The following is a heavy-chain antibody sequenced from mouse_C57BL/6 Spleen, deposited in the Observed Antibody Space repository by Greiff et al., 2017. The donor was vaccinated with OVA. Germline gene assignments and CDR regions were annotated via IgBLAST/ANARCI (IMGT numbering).Heavy chain of an antibody. Sequence: QVQLKQSGAELARPGASVKMSCKASGYTFTSYTMHWVKQRPGQGLEWIGYINPSSGYTKYNQKFKDKATLTADKSSSTAYMQLSSLTSEDSAVYYCARSRSNIVDYWGQGTSVTVSS. CDR1: GYTFTSYT. V-gene: IGHV1-4*01. D-gene: IGHD2-5*01. CDR2: INPSSGYT. CDR3: ARSRSNIVDY. J-gene: IGHJ4*01.